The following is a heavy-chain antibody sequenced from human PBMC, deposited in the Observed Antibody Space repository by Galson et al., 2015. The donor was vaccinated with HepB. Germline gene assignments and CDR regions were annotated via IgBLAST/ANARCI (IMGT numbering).Heavy chain of an antibody. J-gene: IGHJ5*02. Sequence: SLRLSCAASGFTFSSYSMDWVRQAPGKGLEWVSSISSSSSYIYYADSVKGRFTISRDNAKNSLYLQMNSLRAEDTAVYYCARDSSRITIFANWFDPWGQGTLVTVSS. CDR2: ISSSSSYI. V-gene: IGHV3-21*01. CDR1: GFTFSSYS. CDR3: ARDSSRITIFANWFDP. D-gene: IGHD3-3*01.